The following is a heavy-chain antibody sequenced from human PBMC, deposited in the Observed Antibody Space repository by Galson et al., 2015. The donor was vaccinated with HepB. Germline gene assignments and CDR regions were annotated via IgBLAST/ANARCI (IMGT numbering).Heavy chain of an antibody. J-gene: IGHJ6*02. CDR3: ARAASFGELLSRLYYYYGMDV. D-gene: IGHD3-10*01. V-gene: IGHV1-69*02. CDR2: IIPILGIA. CDR1: GGTFSSYT. Sequence: SVKVSCKASGGTFSSYTISWVRQAPGQGLEWMGRIIPILGIANYAQKFQGRVTITADKSTSTAYMELSSLRSEDTAVYYCARAASFGELLSRLYYYYGMDVWGQGTTVTVSS.